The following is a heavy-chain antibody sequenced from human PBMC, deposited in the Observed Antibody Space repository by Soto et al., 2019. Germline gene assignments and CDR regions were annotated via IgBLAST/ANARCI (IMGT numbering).Heavy chain of an antibody. CDR1: GYTFTSYA. D-gene: IGHD3-3*02. Sequence: ASVKVSCKASGYTFTSYAMHWVRQAPGQRLEWMGWINAGTGNTTYSQKFQGRVTITRDTSASTAYLQLSSLRTEDTSVYYCSRALLDHWHWFDPWGQRTLVTVSS. V-gene: IGHV1-3*01. CDR2: INAGTGNT. CDR3: SRALLDHWHWFDP. J-gene: IGHJ5*02.